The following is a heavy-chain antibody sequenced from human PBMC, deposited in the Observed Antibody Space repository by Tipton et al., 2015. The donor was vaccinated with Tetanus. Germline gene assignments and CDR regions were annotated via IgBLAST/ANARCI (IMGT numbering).Heavy chain of an antibody. CDR3: ARAPSGYSSGWLMARTFGY. Sequence: GSLRLSCAASGFTFSSYWMHWVRQAPGKGLVWVSRIDSDGSGTNYADSVKGRFAISRDNAKNTLYLQMNSLRAEDTAVYYCARAPSGYSSGWLMARTFGYWGQGTLVTVSS. CDR1: GFTFSSYW. D-gene: IGHD6-19*01. CDR2: IDSDGSGT. V-gene: IGHV3-74*01. J-gene: IGHJ4*02.